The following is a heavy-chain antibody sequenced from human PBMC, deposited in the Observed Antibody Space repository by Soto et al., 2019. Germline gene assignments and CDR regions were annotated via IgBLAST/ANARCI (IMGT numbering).Heavy chain of an antibody. CDR2: IYYSGST. J-gene: IGHJ5*02. V-gene: IGHV4-30-4*01. Sequence: SETLSLTCTVSGGSISSGDYYWSWIRQPPGKGLEWIGYIYYSGSTYYNPSLKSRVTISVDTSKNQFSLKLSSVTAADTAVYYCASLNDYGGNSWWFDPWGQGTLVTVSS. CDR1: GGSISSGDYY. D-gene: IGHD4-17*01. CDR3: ASLNDYGGNSWWFDP.